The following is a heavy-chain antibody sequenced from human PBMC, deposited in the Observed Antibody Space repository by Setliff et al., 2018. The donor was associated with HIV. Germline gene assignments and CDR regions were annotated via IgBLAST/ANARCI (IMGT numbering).Heavy chain of an antibody. CDR3: ARQGGFSSSSYPRNYIDV. V-gene: IGHV4-34*01. Sequence: TLSLTCAVYGGSFSGYYWSWIRQPPGKGLEWIGEINHRGSTDYMPSLKGRVTISVDTSKNQFSLKLNSVTAADTAVYYCARQGGFSSSSYPRNYIDVWGKGTTVTVSS. D-gene: IGHD6-13*01. CDR2: INHRGST. J-gene: IGHJ6*03. CDR1: GGSFSGYY.